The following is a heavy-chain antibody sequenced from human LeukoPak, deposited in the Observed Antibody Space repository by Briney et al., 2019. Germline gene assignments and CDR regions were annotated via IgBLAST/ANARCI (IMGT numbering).Heavy chain of an antibody. J-gene: IGHJ4*02. D-gene: IGHD5-18*01. V-gene: IGHV3-23*01. CDR2: ISDSGAGT. CDR3: AKDGSGNAMVFDY. Sequence: PGRSLRLSCAASGFTFSSYGMHWVRQAPGKGLEWVSAISDSGAGTYYADSVKGRFTISRDNSKNTLYLQMNSLRADDTAVYYCAKDGSGNAMVFDYWGQGTLVTVSS. CDR1: GFTFSSYG.